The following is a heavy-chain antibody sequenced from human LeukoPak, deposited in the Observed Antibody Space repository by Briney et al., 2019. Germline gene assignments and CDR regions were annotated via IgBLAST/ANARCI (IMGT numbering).Heavy chain of an antibody. J-gene: IGHJ4*02. D-gene: IGHD5-18*01. CDR3: ARGLEISADTPYYFDY. CDR2: ISGSGGSP. Sequence: GGSLRLSCAASGFTFSTYVMSWVRQAPGKGLEWVSGISGSGGSPYYADSVKGRFTISRDNSKNTVYLQMNSLKAEDTAVYYCARGLEISADTPYYFDYWGQGTLVTVSS. V-gene: IGHV3-23*01. CDR1: GFTFSTYV.